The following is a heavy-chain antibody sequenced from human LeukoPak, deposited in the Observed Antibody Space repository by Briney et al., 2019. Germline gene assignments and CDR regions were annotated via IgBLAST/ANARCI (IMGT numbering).Heavy chain of an antibody. V-gene: IGHV4-61*02. CDR3: AKYGSGSYSENYYMDV. CDR1: GGSISSGSYY. CDR2: IYTSGST. Sequence: SETLSLTCTVSGGSISSGSYYWSWIRQPAGKGLEWIGRIYTSGSTNYNPSLKSRVTISVDTSKNQFSLKLSSVTAADTAVYYCAKYGSGSYSENYYMDVWGKGTTVTVSS. D-gene: IGHD3-10*01. J-gene: IGHJ6*03.